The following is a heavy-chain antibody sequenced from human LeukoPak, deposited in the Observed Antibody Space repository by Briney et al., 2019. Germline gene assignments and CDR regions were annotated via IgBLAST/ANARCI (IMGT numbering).Heavy chain of an antibody. Sequence: PGGSLRLSCAASGFTFSDYDVSWVRQAPGKGLEWVSSMTTTSSFMYYADSVKGRFTISRDNAKNSLYLQMNSLRAEDTALYYCARLIGFTIAAAATDYWGQGALVTVSS. J-gene: IGHJ4*02. CDR2: MTTTSSFM. CDR3: ARLIGFTIAAAATDY. CDR1: GFTFSDYD. D-gene: IGHD6-13*01. V-gene: IGHV3-21*01.